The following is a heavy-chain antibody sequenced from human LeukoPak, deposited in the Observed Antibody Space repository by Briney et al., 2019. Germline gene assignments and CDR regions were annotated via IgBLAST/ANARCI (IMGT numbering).Heavy chain of an antibody. D-gene: IGHD3-9*01. J-gene: IGHJ4*02. CDR3: ARSPHILTGENFDY. Sequence: ASVKVSCKASGYTFTGYYMHWVRQAPGQGLEWMGWINLKSGGTNYAGKFQGGVTITRDKTTSTAYMDLSRLRSVDTAVYYCARSPHILTGENFDYWGQGTLVTVSS. V-gene: IGHV1-2*02. CDR1: GYTFTGYY. CDR2: INLKSGGT.